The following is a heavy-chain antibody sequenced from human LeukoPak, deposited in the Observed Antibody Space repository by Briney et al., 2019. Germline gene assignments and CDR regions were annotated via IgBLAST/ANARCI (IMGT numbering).Heavy chain of an antibody. V-gene: IGHV5-51*01. J-gene: IGHJ4*02. D-gene: IGHD6-13*01. CDR3: ASHSSSWYEYYFDY. CDR1: GYIFTSYW. Sequence: GESLKISCKGSGYIFTSYWIGWVRQMPGKVLELMGITYPGDSDTRYSPSFQGQVTISADKSISTAYLQWSSLKASDTAMYYCASHSSSWYEYYFDYWGQGTLITVSS. CDR2: TYPGDSDT.